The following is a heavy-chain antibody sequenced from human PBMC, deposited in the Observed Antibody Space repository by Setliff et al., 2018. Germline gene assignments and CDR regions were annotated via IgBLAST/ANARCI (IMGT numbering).Heavy chain of an antibody. CDR1: GYTFTGYY. CDR2: INPNSGGT. D-gene: IGHD3-3*01. Sequence: ASVKVSCKASGYTFTGYYIHWVRQAPGQGLEWMGWINPNSGGTNYAQKFQGRVTITADESTSTAYMELSSLRSEDTAVYYCARGYRGYYNFWSGSQGANWFDPWGQGTLVTVSS. J-gene: IGHJ5*02. V-gene: IGHV1-2*02. CDR3: ARGYRGYYNFWSGSQGANWFDP.